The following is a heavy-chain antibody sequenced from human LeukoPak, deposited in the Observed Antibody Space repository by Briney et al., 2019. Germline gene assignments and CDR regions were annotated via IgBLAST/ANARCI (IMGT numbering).Heavy chain of an antibody. D-gene: IGHD6-19*01. J-gene: IGHJ4*02. CDR3: ARDRIAVAGTHFDY. V-gene: IGHV1-69*05. CDR2: IIPIFGTA. CDR1: GGTFSSYV. Sequence: SVRVSCKASGGTFSSYVISWVRQAPGQGLEWMGGIIPIFGTANYAQKFQGRVTMTTDESTSTAYMELSSLRSEDTAVYYCARDRIAVAGTHFDYWGQGTLVTVSS.